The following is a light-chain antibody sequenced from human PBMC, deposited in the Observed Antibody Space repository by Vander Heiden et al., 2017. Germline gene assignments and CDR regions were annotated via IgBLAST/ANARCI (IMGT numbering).Light chain of an antibody. CDR1: KLGDKY. CDR2: QDR. CDR3: QAWDSSTGV. J-gene: IGLJ3*02. Sequence: SYELTQPPSVSVSPGQTASITCSGDKLGDKYACWYQQKPGQSPVLVIYQDRIRPAGFPERFSGSNSGNTATLTISGTQAMDEADYYCQAWDSSTGVFGGGTKLTVL. V-gene: IGLV3-1*01.